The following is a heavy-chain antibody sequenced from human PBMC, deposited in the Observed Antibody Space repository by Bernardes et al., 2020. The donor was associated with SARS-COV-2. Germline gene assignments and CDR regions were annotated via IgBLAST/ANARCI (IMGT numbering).Heavy chain of an antibody. J-gene: IGHJ4*02. CDR2: ISGSGGST. CDR1: GFTFSSYA. CDR3: AKAYFDWVRDSICFDY. V-gene: IGHV3-23*01. Sequence: GSLRLSCAASGFTFSSYAMSWVRQAPGKGLEWVSAISGSGGSTYYADSVKGRFTISRDNSKNTLYLQMNSLRAEDTAVYYCAKAYFDWVRDSICFDYWGQGTLVTVSS. D-gene: IGHD3-9*01.